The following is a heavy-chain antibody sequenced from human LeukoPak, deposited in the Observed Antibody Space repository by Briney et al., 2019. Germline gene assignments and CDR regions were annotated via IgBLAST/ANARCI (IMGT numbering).Heavy chain of an antibody. CDR2: ISVGGGAT. J-gene: IGHJ3*02. V-gene: IGHV3-23*01. Sequence: GGSRRLSCAASRFTFTNYAMSWVRQPPGKGLEWLSSISVGGGATYCADSVKGRFTISRDNSKNTLYLQMNSLRAEDTAVYYCAKPHATLGALDAFDIWGRGTMVTVSS. CDR3: AKPHATLGALDAFDI. D-gene: IGHD3-16*01. CDR1: RFTFTNYA.